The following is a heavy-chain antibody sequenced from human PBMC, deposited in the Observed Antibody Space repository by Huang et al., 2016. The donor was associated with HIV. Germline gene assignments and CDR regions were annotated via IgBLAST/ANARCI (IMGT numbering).Heavy chain of an antibody. D-gene: IGHD5-12*01. CDR3: TREYTVAGAFDI. CDR2: KSNDGTTT. CDR1: GFCFSNYA. Sequence: QGQLVESGGGVVRPGRSLGPSCAASGFCFSNYAMLWVGQATGKRLECVTIKSNDGTTTYYANSVKGRFTISRDNFKNTLYLQMNRLRGDDTAVYYCTREYTVAGAFDIWGQGTMVTVSS. V-gene: IGHV3-30-3*01. J-gene: IGHJ3*02.